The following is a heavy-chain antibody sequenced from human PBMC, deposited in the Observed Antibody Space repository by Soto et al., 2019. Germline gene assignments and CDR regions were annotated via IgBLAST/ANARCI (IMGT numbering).Heavy chain of an antibody. Sequence: SETLSLTCTVSGGSISSYYWSWIRQPPGKGLEWIGYIYYSGSTNYNPSLKSRVTISVDTSKNQFSLKLSSVTAADTAVYYCARGSTVTFYFDYWGQGTLVTVSS. J-gene: IGHJ4*02. CDR2: IYYSGST. D-gene: IGHD4-17*01. V-gene: IGHV4-59*01. CDR3: ARGSTVTFYFDY. CDR1: GGSISSYY.